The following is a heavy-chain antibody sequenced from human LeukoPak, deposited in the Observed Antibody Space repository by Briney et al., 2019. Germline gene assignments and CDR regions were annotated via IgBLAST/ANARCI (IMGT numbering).Heavy chain of an antibody. D-gene: IGHD3-22*01. CDR1: GGSIISSSYY. CDR3: TGLLHDSRGYYYFDY. V-gene: IGHV4-39*01. Sequence: SETLSLTCTVSGGSIISSSYYWGWIRQPPGKGLEWIGSIYFSGSPYHSPSLKSRVTMSVDTSKNQLSLKLSSVTAADTAVYFCTGLLHDSRGYYYFDYWGQGTLATVSS. J-gene: IGHJ4*02. CDR2: IYFSGSP.